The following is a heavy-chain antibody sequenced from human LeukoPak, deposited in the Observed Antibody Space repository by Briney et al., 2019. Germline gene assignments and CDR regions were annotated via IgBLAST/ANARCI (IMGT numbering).Heavy chain of an antibody. CDR3: AKDSRSGGSSFDY. Sequence: GGSLRLSCAASGFTFDDYAMHWVRQAPGKGLEWVSLISWDGGSTYYADSVKGRFTISRDNSKNSLYLQMSSLRAEDTALYYCAKDSRSGGSSFDYWGQGTLVTVSS. V-gene: IGHV3-43D*03. CDR1: GFTFDDYA. D-gene: IGHD2-15*01. CDR2: ISWDGGST. J-gene: IGHJ4*02.